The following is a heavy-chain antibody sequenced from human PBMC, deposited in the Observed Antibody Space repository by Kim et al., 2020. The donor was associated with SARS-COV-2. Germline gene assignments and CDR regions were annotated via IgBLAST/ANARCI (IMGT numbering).Heavy chain of an antibody. D-gene: IGHD3-22*01. Sequence: GGSLRLSCAASGFTVSSNYMSWVRQAPGKGLEWVSVIYSGGSTYYADSVKGRFTISRDNSKNTLYLQMNSLRAEDTAVYYCARENFYDSSGYLAWGQGTLVTVSS. CDR1: GFTVSSNY. V-gene: IGHV3-66*01. CDR3: ARENFYDSSGYLA. J-gene: IGHJ4*02. CDR2: IYSGGST.